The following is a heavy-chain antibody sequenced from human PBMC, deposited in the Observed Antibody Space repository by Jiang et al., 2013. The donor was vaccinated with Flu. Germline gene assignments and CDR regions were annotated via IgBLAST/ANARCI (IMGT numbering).Heavy chain of an antibody. D-gene: IGHD2-2*01. CDR3: ARHKFLGGYCSSTSCSEGMDV. Sequence: GAEVKKPGESLKISCKGSGYSFTSYWIGWVRQMPGKGLEWMGIIYPGDSDTRYSPSFQGQVTISADKSISTAYLQWSSLKASDTAMYYCARHKFLGGYCSSTSCSEGMDVWGQGTTVTVSS. J-gene: IGHJ6*02. CDR2: IYPGDSDT. CDR1: GYSFTSYW. V-gene: IGHV5-51*01.